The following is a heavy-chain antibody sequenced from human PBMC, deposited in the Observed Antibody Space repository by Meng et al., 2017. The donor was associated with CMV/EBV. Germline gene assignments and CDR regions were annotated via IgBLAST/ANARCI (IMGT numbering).Heavy chain of an antibody. J-gene: IGHJ4*02. CDR1: GYTFTSYD. D-gene: IGHD3-3*01. V-gene: IGHV1-8*01. CDR3: ARGRYNYDFWSGNQGSYFDY. CDR2: MNPNGGNT. Sequence: ASVKVSCKASGYTFTSYDINWVRQATGQGLEWMGWMNPNGGNTGYAQKFQGRVTMTRNTSISTAYMELSSLRSEDTAVYYCARGRYNYDFWSGNQGSYFDYWGQGTLVTVSS.